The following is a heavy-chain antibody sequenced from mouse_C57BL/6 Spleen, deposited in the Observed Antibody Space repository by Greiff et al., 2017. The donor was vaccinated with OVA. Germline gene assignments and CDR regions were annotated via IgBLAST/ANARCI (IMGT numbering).Heavy chain of an antibody. J-gene: IGHJ4*01. V-gene: IGHV5-17*01. CDR3: ARGYAGAMDY. CDR1: GFTFSDYG. Sequence: DVHLVESGGGLVKPGGSLKLSCAASGFTFSDYGMHWVRQAPEKGLEWVAYISSGSSTIYYADTVKGRFTISRDNAKNTLFLQMTSLRSEDTAMYYCARGYAGAMDYWGQGTSVTVSS. CDR2: ISSGSSTI. D-gene: IGHD6-5*01.